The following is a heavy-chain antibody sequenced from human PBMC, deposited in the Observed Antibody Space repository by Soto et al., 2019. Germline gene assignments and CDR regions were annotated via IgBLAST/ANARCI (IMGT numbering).Heavy chain of an antibody. D-gene: IGHD3-3*01. CDR3: AKSLYPPFGYYGMDV. CDR1: GFTFSSYA. Sequence: GGSLRLSCAASGFTFSSYAMSWVRQAPGKGLEWVSAISGSGGSTYYADSVKGRFTISRDNSKNTLYLQMNSLRAEDTAVYYCAKSLYPPFGYYGMDVWGQGTTVTVSS. V-gene: IGHV3-23*01. J-gene: IGHJ6*02. CDR2: ISGSGGST.